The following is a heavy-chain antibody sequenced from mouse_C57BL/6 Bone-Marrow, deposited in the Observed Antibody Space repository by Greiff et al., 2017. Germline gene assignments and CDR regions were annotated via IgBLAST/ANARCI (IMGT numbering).Heavy chain of an antibody. CDR3: ARRPGSRFGS. J-gene: IGHJ2*01. D-gene: IGHD1-1*01. CDR1: GFTFSSYG. Sequence: VQLMESGGDLVKPGGSLKLSCAASGFTFSSYGMSWVRQTPDKRLEWVATISSGGSYTYYPDSVKGRFTISRDNAKNTLYLQMSSLKSEDTAMYYCARRPGSRFGSWGKGTTLTVSS. V-gene: IGHV5-6*01. CDR2: ISSGGSYT.